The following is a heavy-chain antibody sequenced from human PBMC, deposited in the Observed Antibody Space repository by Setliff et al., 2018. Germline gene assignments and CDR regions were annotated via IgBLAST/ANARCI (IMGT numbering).Heavy chain of an antibody. CDR1: GYTFTSYG. Sequence: ASVKVSCKASGYTFTSYGISWVRQAPGQGLEWMGWISAYNGNTNYAQKLQGRVTMTTDTSTSTAYMELRSLRSDDTAVYYCARADVVVVAATHNDYWGQGTLGTV. CDR2: ISAYNGNT. J-gene: IGHJ4*02. CDR3: ARADVVVVAATHNDY. D-gene: IGHD2-15*01. V-gene: IGHV1-18*01.